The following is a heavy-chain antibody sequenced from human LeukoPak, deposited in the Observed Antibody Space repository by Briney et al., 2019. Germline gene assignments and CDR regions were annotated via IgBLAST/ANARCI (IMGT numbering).Heavy chain of an antibody. J-gene: IGHJ4*02. Sequence: ASVKVSCMASGYTFTNYNISWVRQAPGQGLQWMGWINTDKGHTNFVRKFQGRVTVTTDTSTNTAYMELRRLRSDDTAVYYCAREFGHCSGDNCFYFFDSWGQGSLVTVSS. CDR1: GYTFTNYN. CDR2: INTDKGHT. D-gene: IGHD2-15*01. V-gene: IGHV1-18*01. CDR3: AREFGHCSGDNCFYFFDS.